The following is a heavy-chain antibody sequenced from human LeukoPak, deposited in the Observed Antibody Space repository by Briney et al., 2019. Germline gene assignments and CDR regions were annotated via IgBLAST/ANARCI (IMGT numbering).Heavy chain of an antibody. CDR3: AKDLNVVGDTLVDY. CDR2: IRYDGSNK. V-gene: IGHV3-30*02. D-gene: IGHD2-21*01. Sequence: GGSLRLSCAASGFTFNTYGMHWVRQAPGKGLEWVAFIRYDGSNKYYADSVKGRFSISRDNSKNTLYLQMSSLRAEDTAVYYCAKDLNVVGDTLVDYWGQGILVIVSS. J-gene: IGHJ4*02. CDR1: GFTFNTYG.